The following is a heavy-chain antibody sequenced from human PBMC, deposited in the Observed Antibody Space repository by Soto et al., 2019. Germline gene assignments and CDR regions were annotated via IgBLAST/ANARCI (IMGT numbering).Heavy chain of an antibody. J-gene: IGHJ3*02. D-gene: IGHD3-22*01. CDR3: ARLGYYYDSSGPDAFDI. CDR2: FDPEDGET. Sequence: ASVKVSCKVSGYSLLALSMHWVRQAPGKGLEWMGRFDPEDGETIYAQKFQGRITMTEDTSTDTAHMELTSLRSDDTAVYYCARLGYYYDSSGPDAFDIWGQGTMVTVSS. V-gene: IGHV1-24*01. CDR1: GYSLLALS.